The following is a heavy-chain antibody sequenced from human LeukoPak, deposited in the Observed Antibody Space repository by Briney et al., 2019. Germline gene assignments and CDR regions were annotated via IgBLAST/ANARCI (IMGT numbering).Heavy chain of an antibody. V-gene: IGHV3-9*01. CDR3: AKDMGLAAAGVDY. CDR2: ISWNSGSI. CDR1: GFTFDDYA. J-gene: IGHJ4*02. D-gene: IGHD6-13*01. Sequence: GGSLRLSCAASGFTFDDYAMHWVRQAPGKGLEWVSGISWNSGSIGYADSVKGRFTISRDNAKNSLYLQMNSLRAEDTALYYCAKDMGLAAAGVDYWGQGTLVTVSS.